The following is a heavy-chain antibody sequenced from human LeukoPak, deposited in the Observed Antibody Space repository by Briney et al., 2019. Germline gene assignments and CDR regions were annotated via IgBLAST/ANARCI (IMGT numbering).Heavy chain of an antibody. V-gene: IGHV1-46*01. CDR1: GYTFTSYY. J-gene: IGHJ4*02. CDR3: ARDWGKETNYYDSSGPIDY. CDR2: INPSGGST. Sequence: ASVKVSCKASGYTFTSYYMHWVRQAPGQGLEWTGIINPSGGSTSYAQKFQGRVTMTRDMSTSTVYMELSSLRSEDTAVYYCARDWGKETNYYDSSGPIDYWGQGTLVTVSS. D-gene: IGHD3-22*01.